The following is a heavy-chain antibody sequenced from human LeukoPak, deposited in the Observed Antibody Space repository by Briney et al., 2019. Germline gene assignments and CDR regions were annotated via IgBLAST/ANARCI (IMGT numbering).Heavy chain of an antibody. J-gene: IGHJ4*02. Sequence: GGSLRLSCAASGFTFSDYYMSWIRQAPGKGLEWVSYISSSGSTIYYADSVKGRFTISRDNAKNSLYLQMNSLRAEDTAVYYCARDRLYYYDSSGYLDYWGQGILVTISS. CDR3: ARDRLYYYDSSGYLDY. V-gene: IGHV3-11*01. CDR1: GFTFSDYY. D-gene: IGHD3-22*01. CDR2: ISSSGSTI.